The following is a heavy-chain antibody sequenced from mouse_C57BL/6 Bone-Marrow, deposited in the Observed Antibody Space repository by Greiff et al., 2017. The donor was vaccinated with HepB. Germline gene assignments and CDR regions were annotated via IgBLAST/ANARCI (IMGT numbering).Heavy chain of an antibody. Sequence: EVQLQQSGPELVKPGASVKISCKASGYSFTGYYMHWVKQSHGNILDWIGYIYPYNGVSSYNQKFKGKATLTVDKSSSTAHMELRSLTSEDSAVYYCARLSIYDGYWYFDVWGTGTTVTVSS. CDR2: IYPYNGVS. CDR3: ARLSIYDGYWYFDV. J-gene: IGHJ1*03. D-gene: IGHD2-3*01. V-gene: IGHV1-31*01. CDR1: GYSFTGYY.